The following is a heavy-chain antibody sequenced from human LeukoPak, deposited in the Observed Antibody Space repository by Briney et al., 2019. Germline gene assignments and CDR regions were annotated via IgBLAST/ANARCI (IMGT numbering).Heavy chain of an antibody. CDR2: IYPGDSDT. CDR1: GYSFTSYR. D-gene: IGHD1-26*01. V-gene: IGHV5-51*01. Sequence: GESLKISCKGSGYSFTSYRIGWVRQMPGKGLEWMGIIYPGDSDTRYSPSFQGQVTISADKSISTAYLQWSSLKASDTAMYYCARQRGSYSLIGYYYYGMDVWGQGTTVTVSS. CDR3: ARQRGSYSLIGYYYYGMDV. J-gene: IGHJ6*02.